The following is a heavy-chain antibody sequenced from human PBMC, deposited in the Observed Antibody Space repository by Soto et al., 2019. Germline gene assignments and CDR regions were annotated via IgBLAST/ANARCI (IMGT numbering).Heavy chain of an antibody. D-gene: IGHD5-12*01. CDR2: IYPGDSDT. CDR3: ARGIWVATTADYYLDS. V-gene: IGHV5-51*01. CDR1: GYSFTSYW. Sequence: GQALKISCKGSGYSFTSYWIGWVRQMPGKGLEWMGIIYPGDSDTRYSPSFQGQVTISADKSTSTAYMEVNGLRSEDTAVYYCARGIWVATTADYYLDSWGQATLVTVSS. J-gene: IGHJ5*01.